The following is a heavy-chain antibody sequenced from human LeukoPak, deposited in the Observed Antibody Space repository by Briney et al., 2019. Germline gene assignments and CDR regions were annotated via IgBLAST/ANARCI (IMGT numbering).Heavy chain of an antibody. CDR3: ARFYESNLNFDY. CDR1: GYTFTGYY. D-gene: IGHD3-22*01. J-gene: IGHJ4*02. Sequence: ASVKVSCKASGYTFTGYYIHWVRQAPGQGLEWMGWINPNSGATNYAQKFQGRVTMTRDTSISTAYMELSRLRSDDTAVYYCARFYESNLNFDYWGQGTLVTVHS. CDR2: INPNSGAT. V-gene: IGHV1-2*02.